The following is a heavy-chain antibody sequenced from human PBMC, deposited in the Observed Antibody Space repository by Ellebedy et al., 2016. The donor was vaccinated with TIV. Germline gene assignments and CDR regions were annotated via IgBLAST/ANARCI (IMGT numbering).Heavy chain of an antibody. CDR2: ITSSGSTI. Sequence: GESLKISCAGSGFTFSDYYMSWVRQAPGKGLEWVSYITSSGSTIYYADSVKGRFTVARDNAKNSLFLQMSSLRAEDTAVYYCARDSSDWPQIDYWGQGTLVTVSS. CDR3: ARDSSDWPQIDY. J-gene: IGHJ4*02. V-gene: IGHV3-11*01. D-gene: IGHD6-19*01. CDR1: GFTFSDYY.